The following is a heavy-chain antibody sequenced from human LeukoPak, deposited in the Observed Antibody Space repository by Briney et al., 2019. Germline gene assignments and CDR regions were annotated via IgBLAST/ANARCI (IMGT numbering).Heavy chain of an antibody. J-gene: IGHJ5*02. D-gene: IGHD6-19*01. CDR3: ARQYSSGWYGGNWFDP. V-gene: IGHV4-59*08. CDR1: GGSISSYY. Sequence: SETLSLNCTVSGGSISSYYWSWIRQPPGKGLEWIGYIYYSGSTNYNPSLKSRGTISVDTSKNQFSLKLSSVTAADTAVYYCARQYSSGWYGGNWFDPWGQGTLVTVSS. CDR2: IYYSGST.